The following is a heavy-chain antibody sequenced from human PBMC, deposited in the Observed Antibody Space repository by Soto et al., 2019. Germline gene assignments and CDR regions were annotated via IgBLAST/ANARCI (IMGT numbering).Heavy chain of an antibody. CDR2: IYDSGST. Sequence: QVQLKESGPGLVKPSQTLSLTCTVSGGPISSGGQYWSWIRQHPGKGLEWTGYIYDSGSTYYNPSLRSRGTISVDTSKKQFSLKLRSVTAADTAVYYCARDAAEYYFDYWGQGTLVTVSS. CDR3: ARDAAEYYFDY. J-gene: IGHJ4*02. CDR1: GGPISSGGQY. V-gene: IGHV4-31*03. D-gene: IGHD6-25*01.